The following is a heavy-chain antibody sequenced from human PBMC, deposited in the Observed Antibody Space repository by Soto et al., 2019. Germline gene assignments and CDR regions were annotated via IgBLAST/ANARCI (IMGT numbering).Heavy chain of an antibody. J-gene: IGHJ6*02. CDR1: GDSISSGNKY. CDR3: ARVPSPFDYYYAMDV. D-gene: IGHD3-16*01. Sequence: PSETLSLTCTVSGDSISSGNKYWSWIRQPPGKGLEWIGYIFSSGTTYYNPSLKSRLTMSLDTSQNQFSLKLNSATDADTAVYYCARVPSPFDYYYAMDVWGQGTTVTVSS. CDR2: IFSSGTT. V-gene: IGHV4-30-4*01.